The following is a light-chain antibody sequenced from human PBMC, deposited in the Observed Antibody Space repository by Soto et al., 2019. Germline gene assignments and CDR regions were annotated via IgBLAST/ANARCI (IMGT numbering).Light chain of an antibody. Sequence: EVVMMQSPATLSVSPGERATLSCRASQSVSTKLAWYLQRPGQAPRLLIYDASTRAPGIPTTVSGSGSGTEFALTISGLQSEDFAGYYCQQYDKWPPTFGGGTKVEIK. CDR1: QSVSTK. J-gene: IGKJ4*01. CDR3: QQYDKWPPT. V-gene: IGKV3-15*01. CDR2: DAS.